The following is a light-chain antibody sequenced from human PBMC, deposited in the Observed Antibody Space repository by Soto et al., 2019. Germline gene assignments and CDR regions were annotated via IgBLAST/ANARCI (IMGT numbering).Light chain of an antibody. CDR2: EVS. CDR3: SSYTSSSTLV. Sequence: QSALTQPASVSGSPGQSITISCTGTSSDVGGYNYVSCYQQQPGKAPKLRIYEVSNRPSGVSNHFSGSKSGNTPSLTISGLQAKNEADYYCSSYTSSSTLVFVGGTKVAV. J-gene: IGLJ2*01. V-gene: IGLV2-14*01. CDR1: SSDVGGYNY.